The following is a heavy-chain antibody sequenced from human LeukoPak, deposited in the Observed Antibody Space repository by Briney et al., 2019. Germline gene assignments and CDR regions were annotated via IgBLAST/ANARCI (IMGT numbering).Heavy chain of an antibody. J-gene: IGHJ6*03. V-gene: IGHV3-20*04. CDR3: ARGTKGYMDA. D-gene: IGHD2-2*01. CDR1: GFTFDDYG. Sequence: AGGSLRLSCAASGFTFDDYGMSWVRQAPGKGLEWISGINWNGGSTGYADSVKGRFTISRDNAKNSLYLQMNSLRAEDTALYYCARGTKGYMDAWGKGTTVTVSS. CDR2: INWNGGST.